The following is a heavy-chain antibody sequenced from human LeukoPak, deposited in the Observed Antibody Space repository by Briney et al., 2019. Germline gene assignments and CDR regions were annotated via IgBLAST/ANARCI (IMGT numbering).Heavy chain of an antibody. Sequence: GGSLRLSCAASGSTFSTYVMSWVRQAPGKGLEWVPAITDSGGSTYYADSVKGRFTISRDNSKNTLYLQMNSLRVEDTAVYYCAKGSAASRPYYFDYWGQGTLAPVSS. J-gene: IGHJ4*02. CDR1: GSTFSTYV. CDR3: AKGSAASRPYYFDY. D-gene: IGHD6-25*01. V-gene: IGHV3-23*01. CDR2: ITDSGGST.